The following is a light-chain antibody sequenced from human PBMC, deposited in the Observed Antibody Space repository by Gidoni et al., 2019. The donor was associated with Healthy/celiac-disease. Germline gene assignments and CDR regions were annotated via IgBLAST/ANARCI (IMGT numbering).Light chain of an antibody. Sequence: DIQMTQSPSSLSVSVGDSVTITCRSSQGIRNDLGWYQQKPGKAPKRLIYAASSVQSGVPSRFRGSGSGTELTLTSSSLQTEEFATYYCLQHNSYPWTFGQGTKVEIK. J-gene: IGKJ1*01. V-gene: IGKV1-17*01. CDR2: AAS. CDR1: QGIRND. CDR3: LQHNSYPWT.